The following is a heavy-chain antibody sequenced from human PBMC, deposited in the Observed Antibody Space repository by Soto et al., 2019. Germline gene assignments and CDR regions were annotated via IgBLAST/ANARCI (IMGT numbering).Heavy chain of an antibody. CDR1: GFTFSDYY. V-gene: IGHV3-11*04. CDR2: ISSSGSTI. Sequence: QVQLVESGGGLVKPGGSLRLSCAASGFTFSDYYMRWIRQAPGKGLEWVSYISSSGSTIYYADSVKGRFTISRDNAKNSLYLQMNSLRAEDTAVYYSARGYCISTSCPTDWFDPWGQGTLVTVSS. D-gene: IGHD2-2*01. J-gene: IGHJ5*02. CDR3: ARGYCISTSCPTDWFDP.